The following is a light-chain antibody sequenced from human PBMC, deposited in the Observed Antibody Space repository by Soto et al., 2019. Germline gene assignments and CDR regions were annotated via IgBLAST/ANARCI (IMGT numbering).Light chain of an antibody. Sequence: QSALTQPASVSGSPGQSITISCTGTSSDVGGYNYVSWYQHHPGKAPKLMIYDVTTRPSGVSNRFSGSKSGNTASLTISGLQAEDEADYCCSSYTSSSTLVFGTGTKLTVL. CDR1: SSDVGGYNY. V-gene: IGLV2-14*03. CDR2: DVT. CDR3: SSYTSSSTLV. J-gene: IGLJ1*01.